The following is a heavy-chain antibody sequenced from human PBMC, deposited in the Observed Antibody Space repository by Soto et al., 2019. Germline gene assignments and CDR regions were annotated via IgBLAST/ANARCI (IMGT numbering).Heavy chain of an antibody. D-gene: IGHD1-26*01. CDR3: AGLGTDFDY. CDR2: IWYDGSNK. Sequence: QVQLVESGGGVAQPGRSLRLSCAASGFTFSSYGMHWVRQAPGKGLEWVAVIWYDGSNKYYADSVKGRFTISRDNSKNTLYLQMNSLRAEDTAVYYCAGLGTDFDYWGQGTLVTVSS. V-gene: IGHV3-33*01. J-gene: IGHJ4*02. CDR1: GFTFSSYG.